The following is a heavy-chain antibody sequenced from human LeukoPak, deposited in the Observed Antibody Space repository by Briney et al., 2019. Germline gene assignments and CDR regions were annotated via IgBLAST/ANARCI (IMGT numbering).Heavy chain of an antibody. CDR1: GFTLRRYG. V-gene: IGHV3-53*01. Sequence: GGSLRLSCAASGFTLRRYGMSWVRQARGKGLEWVSVTYSGGRTYYEDSVKGRFTISRDNSKNTLYLQMNSLRAEDTAVYYCARVYYGSGSLHYYYYYMDVWGKGTTVTISS. CDR3: ARVYYGSGSLHYYYYYMDV. CDR2: TYSGGRT. D-gene: IGHD3-10*01. J-gene: IGHJ6*03.